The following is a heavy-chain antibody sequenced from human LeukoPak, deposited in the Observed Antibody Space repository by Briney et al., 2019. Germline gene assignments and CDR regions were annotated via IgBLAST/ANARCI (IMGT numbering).Heavy chain of an antibody. V-gene: IGHV5-51*01. CDR3: ARSHSSSSRPFPYFDY. Sequence: GESLKISCKGSGYSFTSYWIGWVRQMPGKGLEWMGIIYPGDSDTRYSPSFQGQVTISADKSISTAYLQWSSLKASDTAMYYCARSHSSSSRPFPYFDYWGQGTLVTVSS. D-gene: IGHD6-6*01. CDR2: IYPGDSDT. CDR1: GYSFTSYW. J-gene: IGHJ4*02.